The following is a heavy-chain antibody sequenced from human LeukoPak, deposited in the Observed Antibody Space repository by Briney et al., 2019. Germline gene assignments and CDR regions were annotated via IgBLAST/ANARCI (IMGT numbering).Heavy chain of an antibody. CDR2: IKQDGSEK. V-gene: IGHV3-7*01. CDR3: ARDPSGDYYDIPAYFDY. J-gene: IGHJ4*02. Sequence: GGSLRLSCAASGFTFSSYWMSWVRQAPGKGLEWVANIKQDGSEKYYVDSVKGRFTISRDNAKNSLYLQMNSLRAEDTAVYYCARDPSGDYYDIPAYFDYWGQGTLVTVSS. CDR1: GFTFSSYW. D-gene: IGHD3-22*01.